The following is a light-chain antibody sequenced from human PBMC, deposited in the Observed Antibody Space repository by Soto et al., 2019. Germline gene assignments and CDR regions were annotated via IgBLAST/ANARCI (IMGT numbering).Light chain of an antibody. CDR1: SSDV. V-gene: IGLV2-11*01. J-gene: IGLJ3*02. CDR2: YVS. Sequence: QSALTQPRSVSGSPGQSVTISCTGTSSDVVSCYQQHPGKAPKLIIYYVSQRPSGVPDRFSGSKSGNTASLTISGLQGEDEADYYCCSSSGGVTWVFGGGTKVTVL. CDR3: CSSSGGVTWV.